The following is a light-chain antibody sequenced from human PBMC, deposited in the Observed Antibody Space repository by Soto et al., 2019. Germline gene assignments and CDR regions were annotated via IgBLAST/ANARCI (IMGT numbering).Light chain of an antibody. Sequence: QSVLTQPPSVSGAPGQRVTLSCTGNTSNLGAGYDVHWYQHVPGTAPKLLIHHNNLRPSGVPDRFSGSKFGTSGSLAISGLQSDDEADYYCASWDDSLSAVIFGGGTKLTVL. CDR2: HNN. J-gene: IGLJ2*01. CDR1: TSNLGAGYD. V-gene: IGLV1-40*01. CDR3: ASWDDSLSAVI.